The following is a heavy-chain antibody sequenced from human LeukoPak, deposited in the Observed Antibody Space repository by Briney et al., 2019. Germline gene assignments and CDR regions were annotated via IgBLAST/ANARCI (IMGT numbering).Heavy chain of an antibody. CDR1: GGSISSSYW. D-gene: IGHD3-9*01. Sequence: SGTLSLTCAVSGGSISSSYWWSWIRQPPGKGLEWIGEIYHSGSTNYNLSLKSRVTISVDKSKNQFSLKLSSVTAADTAVYYCARRNFDWSYFPFFDYWGPGTLVTVSS. J-gene: IGHJ4*02. CDR2: IYHSGST. V-gene: IGHV4-4*02. CDR3: ARRNFDWSYFPFFDY.